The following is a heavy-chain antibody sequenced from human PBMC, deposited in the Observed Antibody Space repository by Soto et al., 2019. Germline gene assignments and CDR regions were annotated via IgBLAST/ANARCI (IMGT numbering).Heavy chain of an antibody. J-gene: IGHJ3*02. V-gene: IGHV1-46*01. CDR3: ARDTFRDGYNSYDAFDI. Sequence: ASVKVSCKASGYTFTSYYMHWVRQAPGQGLEWMGIINPSGGSTSYAQKFQGRVTMTRDTSTSTVYMELSSLRSEDTAVYYCARDTFRDGYNSYDAFDIWGQGTMVTVS. CDR1: GYTFTSYY. D-gene: IGHD5-12*01. CDR2: INPSGGST.